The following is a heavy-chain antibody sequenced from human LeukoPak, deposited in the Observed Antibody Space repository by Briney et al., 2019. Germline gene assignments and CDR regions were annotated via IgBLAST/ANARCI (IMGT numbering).Heavy chain of an antibody. J-gene: IGHJ4*02. Sequence: GGSLRLSCAASGFTFSSYEMNWVRQAPGKGLEWVSYISSSSSTIFYADSVKGRLTISRDNAKNSLYLQMNSLRAEDTAVYYCATLLSGYFDYWGQGTLVTVSS. D-gene: IGHD2-8*01. CDR3: ATLLSGYFDY. CDR1: GFTFSSYE. V-gene: IGHV3-48*03. CDR2: ISSSSSTI.